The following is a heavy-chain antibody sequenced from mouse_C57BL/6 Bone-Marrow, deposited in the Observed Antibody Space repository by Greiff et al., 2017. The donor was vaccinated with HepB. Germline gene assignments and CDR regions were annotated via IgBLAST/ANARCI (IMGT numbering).Heavy chain of an antibody. CDR3: ARYNYYGLDY. V-gene: IGHV7-3*01. CDR2: IRNNANGYTT. J-gene: IGHJ2*01. D-gene: IGHD1-2*01. Sequence: EVMLVESGGGLVQPGGSLSLSCAASGFTFTDYYMSWVRQPPGKALEWLGFIRNNANGYTTEYSVSVKDRFTISRDNSQSILYLRRNAQSAEDSATYYCARYNYYGLDYWGQGTTLTVSS. CDR1: GFTFTDYY.